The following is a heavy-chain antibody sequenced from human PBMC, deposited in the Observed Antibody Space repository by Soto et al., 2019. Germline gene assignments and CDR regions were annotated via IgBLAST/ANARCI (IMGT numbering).Heavy chain of an antibody. J-gene: IGHJ6*02. CDR3: ASSRGYYYDYYYHGMDV. CDR1: GYTFTSYA. D-gene: IGHD3-22*01. Sequence: SGAEVKKPGASVKVSCKASGYTFTSYAMHWVRQAPGQRLEWMGWINAGNGNTKYSQKFQGRVTITRDTSASTAYMELSSLRSEDTAVYYCASSRGYYYDYYYHGMDVWGQGTTVTVSS. V-gene: IGHV1-3*01. CDR2: INAGNGNT.